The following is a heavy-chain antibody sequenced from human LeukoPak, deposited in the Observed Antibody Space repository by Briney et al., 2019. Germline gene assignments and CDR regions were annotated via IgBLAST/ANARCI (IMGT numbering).Heavy chain of an antibody. CDR2: IWYDGSNK. Sequence: GRSLRLSCAASGFTFSSYGMHWVRQAPGKGLEWVTVIWYDGSNKYYADYVKGRFTISRDNSKNTLYLQMNSLRAEDTAVYYCARAQREMSSYYYYYMDVWGKGTTVTVSS. D-gene: IGHD6-13*01. CDR3: ARAQREMSSYYYYYMDV. V-gene: IGHV3-33*01. J-gene: IGHJ6*03. CDR1: GFTFSSYG.